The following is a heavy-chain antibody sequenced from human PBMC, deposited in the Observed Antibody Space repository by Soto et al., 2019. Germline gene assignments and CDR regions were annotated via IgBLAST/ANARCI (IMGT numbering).Heavy chain of an antibody. D-gene: IGHD6-19*01. J-gene: IGHJ4*02. CDR3: ARGRGIAVAGLFDY. Sequence: SETLSITCAVYGGSFSGYYWSWIRQPPGKGLEWIGEINHSGSTNYNPSLKGRVTISVDTSKNQFSLKLSSVTAADTAVYYCARGRGIAVAGLFDYWGQGTLVTVSS. CDR1: GGSFSGYY. CDR2: INHSGST. V-gene: IGHV4-34*01.